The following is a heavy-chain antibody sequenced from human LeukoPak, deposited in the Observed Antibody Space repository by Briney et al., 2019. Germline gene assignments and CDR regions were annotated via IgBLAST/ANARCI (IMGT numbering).Heavy chain of an antibody. CDR3: ARDLGYCSGGSCYARGSWFDP. Sequence: ASVKVSCTASGGTFSSYAISWVRQAPGQGLEWMGGIIPIFGTASYAQKFQGRVTITADESTSTAYMELSSLRSEDTAVYYCARDLGYCSGGSCYARGSWFDPWGQGTLVTVSS. J-gene: IGHJ5*02. CDR2: IIPIFGTA. V-gene: IGHV1-69*13. D-gene: IGHD2-15*01. CDR1: GGTFSSYA.